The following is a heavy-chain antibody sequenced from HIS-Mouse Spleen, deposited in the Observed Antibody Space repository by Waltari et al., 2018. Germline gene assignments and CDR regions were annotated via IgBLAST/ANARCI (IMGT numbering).Heavy chain of an antibody. V-gene: IGHV4-39*07. CDR3: AREIPYSSSWYDWYFDL. CDR2: IYYSGST. Sequence: QLQLQESGPGLVKPSETLSLTCTVSGGSISSSSSYWGWISQPPGKGLEWIGSIYYSGSTYHNPSLKSRVTISVDTSKNQFSLKLSSVTAADTAVYYCAREIPYSSSWYDWYFDLWGRGTLVTVSS. J-gene: IGHJ2*01. D-gene: IGHD6-13*01. CDR1: GGSISSSSSY.